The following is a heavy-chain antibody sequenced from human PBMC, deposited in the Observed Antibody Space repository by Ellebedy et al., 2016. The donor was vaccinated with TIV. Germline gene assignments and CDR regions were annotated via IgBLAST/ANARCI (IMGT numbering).Heavy chain of an antibody. V-gene: IGHV1-69*13. Sequence: SVKVSCXASGGTFSSYAISWVRQAPGQGLEWMGGIIPIFGTANYAQKFQGRVTITADESTSTAYMELSSLRSEDTAVYYCARTVTVTTFHYFDYWGQGTLVTVSS. CDR3: ARTVTVTTFHYFDY. D-gene: IGHD4-17*01. J-gene: IGHJ4*02. CDR2: IIPIFGTA. CDR1: GGTFSSYA.